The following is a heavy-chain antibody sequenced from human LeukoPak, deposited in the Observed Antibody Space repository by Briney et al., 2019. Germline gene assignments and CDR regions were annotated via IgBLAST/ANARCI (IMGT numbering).Heavy chain of an antibody. J-gene: IGHJ4*02. CDR2: IYYSGST. Sequence: SETLSLTCTVSGDSISSSSYSWGWIRQPPGKGLEWIGSIYYSGSTYYNPSLKSRVTISVDTSKNQFSLKLSSVTAADTAVYYCARRSRVWDSRDSSGYYYRPAYFDYWGQGTLVTVSS. CDR1: GDSISSSSYS. CDR3: ARRSRVWDSRDSSGYYYRPAYFDY. D-gene: IGHD3-22*01. V-gene: IGHV4-39*07.